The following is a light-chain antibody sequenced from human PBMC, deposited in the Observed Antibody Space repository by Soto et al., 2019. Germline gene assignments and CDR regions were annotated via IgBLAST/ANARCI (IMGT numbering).Light chain of an antibody. J-gene: IGKJ2*01. CDR3: QQYGSSSYT. V-gene: IGKV3-20*01. CDR1: QSISSSY. CDR2: AAS. Sequence: EFVLTECPGTLSLSPGERATLSCRASQSISSSYLAWYQQKPGQAPRLLIYAASSRATGIPDRFSGSGSGTDFTLTISRLEPEDFAVYYCQQYGSSSYTFGQGTQLEIK.